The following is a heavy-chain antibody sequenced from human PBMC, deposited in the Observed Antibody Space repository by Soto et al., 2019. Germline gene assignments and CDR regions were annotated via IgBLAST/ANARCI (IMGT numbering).Heavy chain of an antibody. CDR3: ARAPYYYDSRGYWAY. J-gene: IGHJ4*02. CDR2: ISRIGSST. V-gene: IGHV3-23*01. D-gene: IGHD3-22*01. Sequence: GGSLRLSCAASGFTFSSYAMSWVRQAPGKGLEWVSAISRIGSSTYYADSVKGRFTISRDNAKNSLYLQMNSLRAEDTAVYYCARAPYYYDSRGYWAYWGQGT. CDR1: GFTFSSYA.